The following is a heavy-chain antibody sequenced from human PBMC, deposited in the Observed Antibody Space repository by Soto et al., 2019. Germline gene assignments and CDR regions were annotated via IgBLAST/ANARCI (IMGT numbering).Heavy chain of an antibody. CDR1: GFSSSDHY. CDR3: RRFRNSNGWHPDY. D-gene: IGHD6-19*01. J-gene: IGHJ4*02. CDR2: TRDKGNTYGT. Sequence: PGGSLRLSSEASGFSSSDHYMDWVRQAPGVGLEWVGRTRDKGNTYGTEYAASVKGRVTISRDDSKNSLYLQMDNLKTEDTAVYYCRRFRNSNGWHPDYWGQGPVVTVSS. V-gene: IGHV3-72*01.